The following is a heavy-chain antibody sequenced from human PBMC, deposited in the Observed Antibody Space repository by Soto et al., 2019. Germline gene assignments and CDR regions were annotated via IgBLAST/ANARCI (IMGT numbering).Heavy chain of an antibody. J-gene: IGHJ6*02. Sequence: PGGPLRLSCAASGFTFSSYAMHWVRQAPGKGLEWVAAISYDGSNKYYADSVKGRFTISRDNSKNTLYLQMNSLRAEDAAVYYCARESGSTSPTPYYYYYGMDVWGQGTTVTVSS. V-gene: IGHV3-30-3*01. CDR3: ARESGSTSPTPYYYYYGMDV. CDR1: GFTFSSYA. CDR2: ISYDGSNK. D-gene: IGHD2-2*01.